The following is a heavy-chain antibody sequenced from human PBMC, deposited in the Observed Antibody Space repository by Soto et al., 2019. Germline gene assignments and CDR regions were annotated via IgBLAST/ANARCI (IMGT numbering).Heavy chain of an antibody. CDR1: GYTFTSYG. Sequence: ASVKVSCKASGYTFTSYGISWVRQAPGQGLEWMGWISAYNGNTNYAQKLQGRVTMTTDTSTSTAYTELRSLRSDDTAVYYCARLETYDYVWGSYRPPDYWGQGTLVTVSS. CDR3: ARLETYDYVWGSYRPPDY. V-gene: IGHV1-18*01. J-gene: IGHJ4*02. CDR2: ISAYNGNT. D-gene: IGHD3-16*02.